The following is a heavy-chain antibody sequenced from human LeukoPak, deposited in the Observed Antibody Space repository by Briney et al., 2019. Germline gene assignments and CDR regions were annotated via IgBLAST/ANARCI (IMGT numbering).Heavy chain of an antibody. J-gene: IGHJ4*02. V-gene: IGHV4-38-2*02. CDR3: ASHSQRGYSYGPIDY. CDR2: IYHSGST. D-gene: IGHD5-18*01. CDR1: GYSISSGYY. Sequence: SETLSLTCTVSGYSISSGYYWGWIRQPPGKGLEWIGSIYHSGSTYYNPSLKSRVTISVDTSKNQFSLKLSSVTAAGTAVYYCASHSQRGYSYGPIDYWGQGTLVTVSS.